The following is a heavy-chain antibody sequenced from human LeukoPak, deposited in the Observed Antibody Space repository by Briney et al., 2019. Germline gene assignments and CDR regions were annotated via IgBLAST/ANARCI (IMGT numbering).Heavy chain of an antibody. V-gene: IGHV3-7*01. CDR3: ARDPGSSSIDY. J-gene: IGHJ4*02. CDR1: TFTFSSYW. Sequence: GGSLRLSCAAPTFTFSSYWMSWVRQAPGEGLEFVANINQDGSVKNYVGSVKGRFTISRDNAKNSLYLQMNSLRADDTAVYYCARDPGSSSIDYWGQGTLVTVSS. D-gene: IGHD6-13*01. CDR2: INQDGSVK.